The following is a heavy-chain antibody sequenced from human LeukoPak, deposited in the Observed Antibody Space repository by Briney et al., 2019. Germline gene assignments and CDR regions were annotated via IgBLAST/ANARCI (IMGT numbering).Heavy chain of an antibody. CDR2: INWNGGST. Sequence: GGSLRLSCAASGFTFDDYGMSWVRQAPGKGLEWVSGINWNGGSTGYGDSVKGRFTISRDNAKNSLYLQMNSLRAEDMALYHCARDLRYCSSTSCSSGAHDYWGQGTLVTVSS. J-gene: IGHJ4*02. V-gene: IGHV3-20*01. CDR3: ARDLRYCSSTSCSSGAHDY. D-gene: IGHD2-2*01. CDR1: GFTFDDYG.